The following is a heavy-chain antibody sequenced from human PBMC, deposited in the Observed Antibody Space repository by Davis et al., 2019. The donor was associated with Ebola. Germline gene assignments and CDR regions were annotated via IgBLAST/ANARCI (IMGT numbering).Heavy chain of an antibody. J-gene: IGHJ4*02. CDR3: AKDYLDY. CDR2: IAYDGTTQ. V-gene: IGHV3-30-3*02. D-gene: IGHD3-16*02. CDR1: GFTFRNYA. Sequence: PGGSLRLSCAASGFTFRNYAIHWVRQAPGKGLKWVAVIAYDGTTQYYADSVKGRFTISRDNSKNTLYLQMNSLRAEDTAVYYCAKDYLDYWGQGTLVTVPS.